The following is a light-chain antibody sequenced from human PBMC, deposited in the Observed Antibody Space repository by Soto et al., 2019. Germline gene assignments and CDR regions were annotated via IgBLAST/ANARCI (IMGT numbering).Light chain of an antibody. CDR2: EVS. J-gene: IGLJ7*01. V-gene: IGLV2-23*02. CDR1: SSDVGSHNL. CDR3: CSYGGSRAV. Sequence: QSALTQPASVSGSPGQSITISCTGTSSDVGSHNLVSWYQQHLGQAPKLMIYEVSKRPLGVAARFSASKSGNTASLTISGLQAEDEADYYCCSYGGSRAVFGGGTQLTV.